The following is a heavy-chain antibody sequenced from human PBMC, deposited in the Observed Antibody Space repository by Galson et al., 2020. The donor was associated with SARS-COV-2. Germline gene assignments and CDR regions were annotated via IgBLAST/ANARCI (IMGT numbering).Heavy chain of an antibody. V-gene: IGHV4-34*01. Sequence: SETLSLTCADYGGSFSGYYWNWIRQPPGKGLEWIGEINHTGGINYNPSLKSRVTISLDTSKRQISLKLTSVTAADTAVYFCATSGTYSHFLRQWGQGTLVTVSS. J-gene: IGHJ4*02. CDR3: ATSGTYSHFLRQ. D-gene: IGHD2-21*01. CDR2: INHTGGI. CDR1: GGSFSGYY.